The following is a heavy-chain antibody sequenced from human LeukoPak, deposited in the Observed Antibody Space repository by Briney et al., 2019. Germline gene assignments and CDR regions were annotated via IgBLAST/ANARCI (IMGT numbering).Heavy chain of an antibody. D-gene: IGHD3-3*01. CDR3: ASGGWLLYYYYYYGMDV. V-gene: IGHV3-74*01. J-gene: IGHJ6*02. CDR1: GFTYSNYW. Sequence: HPGGPLRLSCAASGFTYSNYWMHWVRQAPGKGLVWVSRINSDGDSTIYADSVKGRFTISRDNSKNTLYLQMNSLRAEDTAVYYCASGGWLLYYYYYYGMDVWGQGTTVTVSS. CDR2: INSDGDST.